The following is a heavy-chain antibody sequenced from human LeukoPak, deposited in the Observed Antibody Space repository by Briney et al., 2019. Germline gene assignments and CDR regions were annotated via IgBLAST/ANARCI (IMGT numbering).Heavy chain of an antibody. CDR2: ITWNSDNM. D-gene: IGHD1-26*01. CDR3: EKSIVGRYNYYMDV. V-gene: IGHV3-9*01. CDR1: GFSFEDYG. Sequence: PGRSLRLSCVASGFSFEDYGMHWVRQATGKGLEWLSGITWNSDNMGYADSVKGRFTISRDNAKNSLYLQMSSLKTEDTALYYCEKSIVGRYNYYMDVWGNGTTVTVSS. J-gene: IGHJ6*04.